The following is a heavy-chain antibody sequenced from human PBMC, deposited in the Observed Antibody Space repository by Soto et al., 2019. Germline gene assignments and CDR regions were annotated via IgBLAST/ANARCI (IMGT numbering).Heavy chain of an antibody. Sequence: GGSLRLSRAASGFTFSSYGMHWVRQAPGKXLEWVAVISYDGSNKYYADSVKGRFTISRDNSKNTLYLQMNSLRAEDTAVYYCAKVLTRWYSSSWYDYYYGMDVWGQGTTVTVSS. CDR3: AKVLTRWYSSSWYDYYYGMDV. CDR1: GFTFSSYG. V-gene: IGHV3-30*18. D-gene: IGHD6-13*01. CDR2: ISYDGSNK. J-gene: IGHJ6*02.